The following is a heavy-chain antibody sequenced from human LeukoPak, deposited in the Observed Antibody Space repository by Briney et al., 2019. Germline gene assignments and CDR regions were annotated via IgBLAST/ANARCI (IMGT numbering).Heavy chain of an antibody. Sequence: GGSLRLSCAASGFTFYDHGMSWVRHAPGKGLEWVSGINWNGGSTGYADSVKGRFTISRDNAKNSLYLQMNSLRAEDTALNYCAGGDRNGWYFDYWGQGTLVTVSS. D-gene: IGHD6-19*01. CDR2: INWNGGST. J-gene: IGHJ4*02. CDR1: GFTFYDHG. CDR3: AGGDRNGWYFDY. V-gene: IGHV3-20*04.